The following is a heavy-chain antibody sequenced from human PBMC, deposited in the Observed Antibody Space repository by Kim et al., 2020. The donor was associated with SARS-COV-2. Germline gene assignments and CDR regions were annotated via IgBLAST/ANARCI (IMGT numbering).Heavy chain of an antibody. CDR3: ARGERYFDWTPGRMDV. D-gene: IGHD3-9*01. J-gene: IGHJ6*02. Sequence: GGSLRLSCAASGFTFSSYAMHWVRQAPGKGLEYVSAISSNGGSTYYANSVKGRFTISRDNSKNTLYLQMGSLRAEDMAVYYCARGERYFDWTPGRMDVWGQGTTVTVSS. CDR2: ISSNGGST. V-gene: IGHV3-64*01. CDR1: GFTFSSYA.